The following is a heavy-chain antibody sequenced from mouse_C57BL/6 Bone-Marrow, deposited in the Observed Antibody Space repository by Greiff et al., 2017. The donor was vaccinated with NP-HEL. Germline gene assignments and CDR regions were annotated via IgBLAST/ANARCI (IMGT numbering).Heavy chain of an antibody. J-gene: IGHJ4*01. CDR1: GFNIKDDY. Sequence: DVQLQESGAELVRPGASVKLSCTASGFNIKDDYMHWVKQRPEQGLEWIGWIDPENGDTEYASKFQGKATITADTSSNTAYLQLSSLTSEDTAVYYCTSNWYYAMDYWGQGTSVTVSS. CDR2: IDPENGDT. D-gene: IGHD4-1*01. V-gene: IGHV14-4*01. CDR3: TSNWYYAMDY.